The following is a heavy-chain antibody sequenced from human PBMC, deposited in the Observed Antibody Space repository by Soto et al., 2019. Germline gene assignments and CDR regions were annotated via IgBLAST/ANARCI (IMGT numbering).Heavy chain of an antibody. J-gene: IGHJ5*02. CDR2: IYYSGNT. D-gene: IGHD7-27*01. V-gene: IGHV4-39*01. Sequence: QLQLQESGPGLVKPSETLSLTCTVSGGSISSSSYHWGWIRQPPGKGLEWIGSIYYSGNTYYNPSLKSRVTISVDTSKNQFSLKLSSVNAADTAVYYCARLDWGRGFDPWGQGTLVTVSS. CDR3: ARLDWGRGFDP. CDR1: GGSISSSSYH.